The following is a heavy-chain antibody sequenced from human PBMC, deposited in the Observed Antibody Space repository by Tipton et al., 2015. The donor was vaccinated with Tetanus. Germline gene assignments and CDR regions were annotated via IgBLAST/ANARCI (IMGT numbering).Heavy chain of an antibody. CDR2: VDDGGRT. CDR1: GGSMSTYY. CDR3: ARSNFAYHMKGPFDS. V-gene: IGHV4-59*01. J-gene: IGHJ4*02. Sequence: TLSLTCTVSGGSMSTYYWSWIRQPPGKGLEWIAYVDDGGRTNFNPSLKSRLIISMDKSKNRFSLKLTSLTAADTAVYYCARSNFAYHMKGPFDSWGQGMLVTVSS. D-gene: IGHD3-16*01.